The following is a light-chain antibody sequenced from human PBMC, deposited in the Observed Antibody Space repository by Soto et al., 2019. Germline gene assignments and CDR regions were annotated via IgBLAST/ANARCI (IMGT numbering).Light chain of an antibody. CDR1: QGISSY. J-gene: IGKJ4*01. V-gene: IGKV1-39*01. CDR2: AAS. Sequence: LPMTPSASYLSASVGARATITWRASQGISSYLNWYQQKPGKAPKLLIYAASSLQSGVPSRFSGSGSGTDFTLTISSLQPEDFATYYCQQSYSTLLTFGGGTKVDIK. CDR3: QQSYSTLLT.